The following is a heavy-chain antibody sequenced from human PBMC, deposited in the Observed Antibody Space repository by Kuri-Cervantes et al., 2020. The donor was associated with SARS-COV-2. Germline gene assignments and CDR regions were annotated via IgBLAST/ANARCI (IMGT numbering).Heavy chain of an antibody. J-gene: IGHJ4*02. CDR3: AHRTEGGDYFDY. CDR2: IYWNDDK. CDR1: GFSLSTSGVG. V-gene: IGHV2-5*01. D-gene: IGHD1-14*01. Sequence: SGRTLVKPAQTLTLTCTFSGFSLSTSGVGVGWIRQPPGKALEWLALIYWNDDKRYSPSLKSRLTITKDTSKNQVVLTMTDMDPVDTATYYCAHRTEGGDYFDYWGQGTLVTVSS.